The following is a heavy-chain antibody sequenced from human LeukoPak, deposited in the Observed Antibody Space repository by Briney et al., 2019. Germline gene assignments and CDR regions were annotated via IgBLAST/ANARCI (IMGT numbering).Heavy chain of an antibody. CDR2: INPSGSST. D-gene: IGHD3-3*01. CDR3: ARGPYDFWSGYYLPVSVSGYYFDY. V-gene: IGHV1-46*01. CDR1: GYTFTTYA. Sequence: ASVKVSCKASGYTFTTYAMDWVRQAPGQGLEWLGLINPSGSSTLYAQKFQGRVTMTRDMSTTTDYMELSSLRSEDTAVYYCARGPYDFWSGYYLPVSVSGYYFDYWGQGTLVTVSS. J-gene: IGHJ4*02.